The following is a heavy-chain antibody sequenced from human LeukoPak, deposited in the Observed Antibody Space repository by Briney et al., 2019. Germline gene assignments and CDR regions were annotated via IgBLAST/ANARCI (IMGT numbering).Heavy chain of an antibody. Sequence: PSETLSLTCTVSGGSISSYYWSWIRQPPGKGLEWIGYIYYGGSTNYNPSLKSRVTISVDTSKNQLSLKLSSVTAADTAVYYCAAKYGGSRDASNWFDPWGQGTLVTVSS. D-gene: IGHD4-23*01. CDR2: IYYGGST. V-gene: IGHV4-59*08. CDR3: AAKYGGSRDASNWFDP. J-gene: IGHJ5*02. CDR1: GGSISSYY.